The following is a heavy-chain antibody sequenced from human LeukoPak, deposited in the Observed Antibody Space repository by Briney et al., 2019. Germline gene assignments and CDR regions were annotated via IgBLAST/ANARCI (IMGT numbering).Heavy chain of an antibody. CDR3: ARGTRGGTPYSFDS. V-gene: IGHV1-8*01. J-gene: IGHJ4*02. CDR1: GYTFSNYD. CDR2: MNPNSSNT. D-gene: IGHD3-16*01. Sequence: ASVKVSCKASGYTFSNYDINWVRQATGQGLEWMGWMNPNSSNTGYAQKFQGRITMTRNTSITTAYMELSSLRSEDTAVYYCARGTRGGTPYSFDSWGQGTLVTVSS.